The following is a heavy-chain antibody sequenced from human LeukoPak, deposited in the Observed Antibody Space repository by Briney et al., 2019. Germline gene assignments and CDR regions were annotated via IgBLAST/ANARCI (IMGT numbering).Heavy chain of an antibody. J-gene: IGHJ4*02. CDR3: AKDRDCSSTSCYTGDFDY. V-gene: IGHV3-30*02. Sequence: GGSLRLSCAASGFTFSSYGMHWVRQGPGKGLEWVAFIRYDGSNKYYADSVKGRFTISRDNSKNTLYLQMNSLRAEDTAVYYCAKDRDCSSTSCYTGDFDYWGQGTLVTVSS. CDR2: IRYDGSNK. CDR1: GFTFSSYG. D-gene: IGHD2-2*02.